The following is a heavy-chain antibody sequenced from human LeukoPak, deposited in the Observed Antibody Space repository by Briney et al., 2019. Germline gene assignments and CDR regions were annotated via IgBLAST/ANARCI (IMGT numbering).Heavy chain of an antibody. Sequence: GGSLRLSCAASGFTFRDYWMSWVRQAPGKGLEWVANINQDGSEAYYVDSVKGRFTISKDNSKNTLYLQMNSLRAKDTAVYYCAKGFSGPFDIWGQGTMVTVSS. D-gene: IGHD5-12*01. CDR3: AKGFSGPFDI. CDR2: INQDGSEA. CDR1: GFTFRDYW. V-gene: IGHV3-7*03. J-gene: IGHJ3*02.